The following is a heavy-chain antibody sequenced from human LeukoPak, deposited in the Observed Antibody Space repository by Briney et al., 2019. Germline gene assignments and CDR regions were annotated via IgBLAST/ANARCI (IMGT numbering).Heavy chain of an antibody. J-gene: IGHJ4*02. CDR3: ARDRWYAFDY. CDR1: GYTFTING. Sequence: ASVKVSCKASGYTFTINGISWVRQAPGRGLEWMGWISANSGDTIYAEKFHGRVTLTRDTSTGTAYVELNSLTYDDTAVYYCARDRWYAFDYWGQGTLVTVSS. CDR2: ISANSGDT. V-gene: IGHV1-18*01. D-gene: IGHD6-13*01.